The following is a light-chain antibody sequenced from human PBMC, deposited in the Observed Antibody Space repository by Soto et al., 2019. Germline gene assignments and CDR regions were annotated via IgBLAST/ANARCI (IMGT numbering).Light chain of an antibody. CDR1: QSISNW. V-gene: IGKV1-5*03. CDR2: KAS. CDR3: QQYDRFPYT. J-gene: IGKJ2*01. Sequence: DIPMTQSHSTLSASVGDTVTITCRASQSISNWLAWYQQKPGQAPKLLIHKASTLESGVPSRFSGSGSGTEFTLTISSLQPDDFATFYCQQYDRFPYTFGQGTKLEIK.